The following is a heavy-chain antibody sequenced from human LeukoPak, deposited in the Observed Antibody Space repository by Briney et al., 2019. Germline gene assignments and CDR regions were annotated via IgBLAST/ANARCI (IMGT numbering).Heavy chain of an antibody. D-gene: IGHD3-10*01. Sequence: GGSLRLSCAASGFTFSDYYMSWIRQAPGKGLEWVSYITSSGRTTQYADSVKGRFTISRDNAKNSLYLQMNSLRAEDTAVYYCAREGRPGALDPWGQGTLVTVSS. J-gene: IGHJ5*02. V-gene: IGHV3-11*01. CDR3: AREGRPGALDP. CDR1: GFTFSDYY. CDR2: ITSSGRTT.